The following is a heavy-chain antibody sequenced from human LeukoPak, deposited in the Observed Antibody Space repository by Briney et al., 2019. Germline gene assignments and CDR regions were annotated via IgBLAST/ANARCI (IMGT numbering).Heavy chain of an antibody. J-gene: IGHJ4*02. CDR1: GFTFSSYG. CDR3: ARVQGRYFGSGSYLGVDH. Sequence: PGGSLRLSCAASGFTFSSYGMHWVRQAPGKGLERVAVIWYDGSNKYYADSVKDRFTISRDNSKNTLYLQMNSLRAEDTAVYYCARVQGRYFGSGSYLGVDHWGQGTLVTVSS. V-gene: IGHV3-33*08. D-gene: IGHD3-10*01. CDR2: IWYDGSNK.